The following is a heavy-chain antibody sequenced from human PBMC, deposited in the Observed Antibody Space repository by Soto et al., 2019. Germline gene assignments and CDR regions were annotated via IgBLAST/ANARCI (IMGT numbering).Heavy chain of an antibody. CDR2: ITPYNGNT. Sequence: QVQLVQSGAEVKNPGASVKVSCQASNYLFGAFGISWVRQAPGHGLEWMGWITPYNGNTHYAEQFQDRVTMTADKSTTTAYMEVRRMTADDTDVYFCARISARRNDFDVWGQGTVVTFSS. J-gene: IGHJ3*01. V-gene: IGHV1-18*01. CDR3: ARISARRNDFDV. CDR1: NYLFGAFG.